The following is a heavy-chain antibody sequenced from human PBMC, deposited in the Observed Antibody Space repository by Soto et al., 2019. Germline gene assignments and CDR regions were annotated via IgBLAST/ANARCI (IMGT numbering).Heavy chain of an antibody. CDR3: ATSDGAYCGGDCYLRLCS. J-gene: IGHJ4*02. CDR2: INAGNGNT. V-gene: IGHV1-3*01. CDR1: GYTFTSYA. D-gene: IGHD2-21*02. Sequence: ASVKVSCKASGYTFTSYAMHWVRQAPGQRLEWMGWINAGNGNTKYSQKFQGRVTITRDTSASTAYMELSSLRSEDTAVYYCATSDGAYCGGDCYLRLCSWGQGTLVTVSS.